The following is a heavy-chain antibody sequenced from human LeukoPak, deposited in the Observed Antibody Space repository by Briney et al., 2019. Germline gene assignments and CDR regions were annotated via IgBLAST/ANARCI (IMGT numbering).Heavy chain of an antibody. Sequence: ASVKVSCKASGYTFTDYYIHWVRQAPGQGLEWMGRINPNSGGTNYAQKFQGRVTMTRDTSISTAYMELSSLRSDDTAVYCCARDPGIGVAGTDFQHWGQGTLVTVSS. V-gene: IGHV1-2*06. CDR3: ARDPGIGVAGTDFQH. CDR1: GYTFTDYY. D-gene: IGHD6-19*01. CDR2: INPNSGGT. J-gene: IGHJ1*01.